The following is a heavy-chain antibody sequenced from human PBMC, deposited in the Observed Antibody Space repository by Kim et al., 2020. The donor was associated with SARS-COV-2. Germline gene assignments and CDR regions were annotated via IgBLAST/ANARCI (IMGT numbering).Heavy chain of an antibody. J-gene: IGHJ6*02. Sequence: SPSYQGQVTISADTSISTAYLQWSSLKASDTAMYYCARQGIGLYYYGMDVWGQGTTVTVSS. CDR3: ARQGIGLYYYGMDV. V-gene: IGHV5-51*01. D-gene: IGHD2-21*01.